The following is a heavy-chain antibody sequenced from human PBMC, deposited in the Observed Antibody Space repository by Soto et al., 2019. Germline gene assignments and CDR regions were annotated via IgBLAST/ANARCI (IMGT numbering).Heavy chain of an antibody. V-gene: IGHV2-5*02. D-gene: IGHD3-22*01. CDR2: IYWDDDK. CDR1: GFSLSTIGVG. J-gene: IGHJ3*02. Sequence: QITLKESGPTLVKPAQTLTLTCTVSGFSLSTIGVGVGWIRQPPGKALEWLALIYWDDDKRYSPSLKSRLTNTKETSQNLLFLRMTNMDPVDTATYFCAHRLTSPYYYYGSDYPHVFDIWGQGTLVAVSS. CDR3: AHRLTSPYYYYGSDYPHVFDI.